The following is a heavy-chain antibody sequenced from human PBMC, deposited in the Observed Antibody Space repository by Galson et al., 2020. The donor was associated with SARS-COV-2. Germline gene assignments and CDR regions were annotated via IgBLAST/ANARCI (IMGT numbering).Heavy chain of an antibody. V-gene: IGHV4-61*01. CDR3: ARLHAYYYYYYMDV. J-gene: IGHJ6*03. Sequence: SETLSLTCNVSGGSVSSGTYYWSWIRQPPGKGLEWLGYIYFTGSTNYNPSLKSRSTMSLDTSTNQFSLKLRSVTAADTAVYFFARLHAYYYYYYMDVWGKGTAVTVSS. CDR2: IYFTGST. CDR1: GGSVSSGTYY.